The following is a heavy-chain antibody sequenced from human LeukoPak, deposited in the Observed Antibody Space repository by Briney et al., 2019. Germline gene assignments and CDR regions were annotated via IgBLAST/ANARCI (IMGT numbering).Heavy chain of an antibody. J-gene: IGHJ6*03. CDR2: IYHSGST. Sequence: SETLSLSCTVSGYSISSGYYWGWIRPPPGKGLEWIGSIYHSGSTYYNPSLKSRVTISVDTSKNQFSLKLSSVTAADTAVYYCARDPMSSSWYYYMDVWGKGTTVTVSS. V-gene: IGHV4-38-2*02. CDR1: GYSISSGYY. CDR3: ARDPMSSSWYYYMDV. D-gene: IGHD6-13*01.